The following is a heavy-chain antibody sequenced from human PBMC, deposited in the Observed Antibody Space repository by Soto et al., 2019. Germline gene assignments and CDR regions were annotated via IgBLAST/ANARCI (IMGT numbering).Heavy chain of an antibody. J-gene: IGHJ4*02. CDR2: ISGSGGST. V-gene: IGHV3-23*01. D-gene: IGHD3-22*01. CDR3: AKAPSYYYDSNGYYFDY. CDR1: GFTFSSYA. Sequence: PGGSLRLSCAASGFTFSSYALTWVRQAPGKGLEWVSAISGSGGSTYYADSVKGRFTISRDNSKNTLYLQMNSLRAEDTAVYYCAKAPSYYYDSNGYYFDYWGQGNLVTV.